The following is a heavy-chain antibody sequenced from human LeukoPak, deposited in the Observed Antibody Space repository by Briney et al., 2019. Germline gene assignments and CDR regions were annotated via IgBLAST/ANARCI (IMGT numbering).Heavy chain of an antibody. Sequence: ASVKVSCKASGYTFTGYYIHWVRQAPGQGLERMGWINPNSGGRNYAQKFQGRVTMTRDTSTTYMELSRLTSDDTAVYYCARAYSGYEAFDYWGQGTLVTVSS. V-gene: IGHV1-2*02. D-gene: IGHD5-12*01. CDR2: INPNSGGR. CDR1: GYTFTGYY. CDR3: ARAYSGYEAFDY. J-gene: IGHJ4*02.